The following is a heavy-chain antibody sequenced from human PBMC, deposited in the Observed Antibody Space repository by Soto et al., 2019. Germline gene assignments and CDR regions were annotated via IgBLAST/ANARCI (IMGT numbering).Heavy chain of an antibody. J-gene: IGHJ4*02. CDR1: RFTFSSYS. CDR3: ARDPDYDSSGPPGGY. V-gene: IGHV3-21*01. Sequence: PGGSLRLSCAASRFTFSSYSMNWVRQAPGKGLEWVSSISSSSSYIYYADSVKGRFTISRDNAKNSLYLQMNSLRAEDTAVYYCARDPDYDSSGPPGGYWGQGTLVTVSS. CDR2: ISSSSSYI. D-gene: IGHD3-22*01.